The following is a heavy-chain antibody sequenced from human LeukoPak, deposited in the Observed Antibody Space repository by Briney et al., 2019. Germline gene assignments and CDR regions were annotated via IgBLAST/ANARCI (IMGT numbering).Heavy chain of an antibody. J-gene: IGHJ4*02. CDR3: ARDDDSYGHSHY. V-gene: IGHV4-59*11. CDR2: IYFNGGT. Sequence: PSETLSLTCSVSGASLSPHYWSWVRQAPGKGLEWIGYIYFNGGTNYNPSLKSRVTISVDTSKNQFSLKLRSVTAADTAVYYCARDDDSYGHSHYWGPGTLVIVSA. D-gene: IGHD5-18*01. CDR1: GASLSPHY.